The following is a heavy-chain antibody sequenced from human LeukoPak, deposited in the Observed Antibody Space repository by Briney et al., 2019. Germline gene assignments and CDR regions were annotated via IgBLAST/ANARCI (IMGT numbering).Heavy chain of an antibody. CDR1: GYSFIRNW. D-gene: IGHD2-15*01. J-gene: IGHJ4*02. CDR3: ARLGTSATYFEF. CDR2: IYPGDSDT. Sequence: GESLKISCQGSGYSFIRNWIGWVRQMPGKGPEWMAIIYPGDSDTRYSPSFQGQVTISADKSISTAYLQWSSLTASDTAMYYCARLGTSATYFEFWGQGTLVTVSS. V-gene: IGHV5-51*01.